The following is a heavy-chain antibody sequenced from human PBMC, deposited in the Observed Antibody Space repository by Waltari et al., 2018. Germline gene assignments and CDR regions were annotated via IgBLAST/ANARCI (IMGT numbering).Heavy chain of an antibody. J-gene: IGHJ4*02. CDR1: GFTLSGSA. CDR2: IRSKTYNYAT. Sequence: EVQLVESGGGLVQPGGSLKLSCAASGFTLSGSAIHWFRQASGKGLEWVGRIRSKTYNYATSYIASVNGRFTISRDDSKNTAYLQMNSLKTEDTAVYYCAISGPGLLRFLEWQPGGFDYWGQGTLVTVSS. CDR3: AISGPGLLRFLEWQPGGFDY. D-gene: IGHD3-3*01. V-gene: IGHV3-73*01.